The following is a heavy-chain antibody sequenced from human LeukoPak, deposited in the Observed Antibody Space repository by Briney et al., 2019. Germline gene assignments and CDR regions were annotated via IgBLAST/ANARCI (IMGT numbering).Heavy chain of an antibody. V-gene: IGHV3-48*01. CDR3: ARDHSSGCFDY. Sequence: PGGSLRLSCAASGSTFSSYSMNWVRQAPGKGLEWVSYISSSSSTIYYADSVKGRFTISRDNAKNSLYLQVNSLRAEDTAVYYCARDHSSGCFDYWGQGTLVTVSS. CDR1: GSTFSSYS. D-gene: IGHD6-19*01. J-gene: IGHJ4*02. CDR2: ISSSSSTI.